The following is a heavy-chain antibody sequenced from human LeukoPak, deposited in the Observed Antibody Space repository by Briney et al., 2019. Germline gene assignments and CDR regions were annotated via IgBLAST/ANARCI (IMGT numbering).Heavy chain of an antibody. V-gene: IGHV3-33*01. CDR2: IWYDGRTK. CDR1: GFIFSNYG. CDR3: AREWGRIAVAGGPGY. D-gene: IGHD6-19*01. J-gene: IGHJ4*02. Sequence: GGSLRLSCEVSGFIFSNYGMHWVRQAPGKGLEWVALIWYDGRTKFHADSVKGRFTISRDNSASTLYLQVSSLRVEDTAVYYCAREWGRIAVAGGPGYWGQGALVTVSS.